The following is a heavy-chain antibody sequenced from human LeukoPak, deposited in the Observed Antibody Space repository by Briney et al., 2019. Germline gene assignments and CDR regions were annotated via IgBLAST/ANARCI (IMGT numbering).Heavy chain of an antibody. D-gene: IGHD2-2*01. V-gene: IGHV3-23*01. Sequence: GGSLRLSCAASGFTFSSYAMSWVRQAPGKGLEWVSAISGSGGSTYYADSVKGRFTISRDNSKNTLYLQMNSLRAEDTAVYYCARGRVSAATTSAFDYWGQGTLVTVSS. CDR2: ISGSGGST. CDR3: ARGRVSAATTSAFDY. CDR1: GFTFSSYA. J-gene: IGHJ4*02.